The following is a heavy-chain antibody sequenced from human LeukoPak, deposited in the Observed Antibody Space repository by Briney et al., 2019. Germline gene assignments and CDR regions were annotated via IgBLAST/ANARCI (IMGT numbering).Heavy chain of an antibody. D-gene: IGHD5-18*01. CDR3: ARTRGYSYGYSDY. CDR2: ISSSSSSI. CDR1: GFTFSSYS. Sequence: GGSLRISCAASGFTFSSYSMNWVRQAPGKGLEWVSYISSSSSSIYYADSVKGRFTISRDNAKNSLYLQMNSLRAEDTAVYYCARTRGYSYGYSDYWGQGTLVTVSS. J-gene: IGHJ4*02. V-gene: IGHV3-48*01.